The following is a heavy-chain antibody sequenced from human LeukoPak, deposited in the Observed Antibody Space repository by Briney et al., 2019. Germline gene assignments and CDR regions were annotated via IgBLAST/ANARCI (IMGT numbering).Heavy chain of an antibody. CDR1: GGTFSSYA. D-gene: IGHD5-12*01. J-gene: IGHJ4*02. Sequence: GSSVKVSCKASGGTFSSYAISWVRQAPGQGLEWMGRSIPILGIANYAQKFQGRVTITADKSTSTAYMELSSLRSEDTAVYYCARDVLSVYSGYDNASIAVDGIFDYWGQGTLVTVSS. V-gene: IGHV1-69*04. CDR3: ARDVLSVYSGYDNASIAVDGIFDY. CDR2: SIPILGIA.